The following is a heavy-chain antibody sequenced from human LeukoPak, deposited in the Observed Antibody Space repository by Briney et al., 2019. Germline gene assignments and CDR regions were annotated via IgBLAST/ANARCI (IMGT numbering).Heavy chain of an antibody. J-gene: IGHJ4*02. V-gene: IGHV1-69*04. D-gene: IGHD4-23*01. CDR2: IIPILGIA. CDR1: GGTFSSYT. CDR3: AGDPPRGTVVTPPPFDY. Sequence: SVKVSCKASGGTFSSYTISWVRQAPGQGLEWMGRIIPILGIANYAQKFQGRVTITADKSTSTAYMELSSLRSEDTAVYYCAGDPPRGTVVTPPPFDYWGQGTLVTVSS.